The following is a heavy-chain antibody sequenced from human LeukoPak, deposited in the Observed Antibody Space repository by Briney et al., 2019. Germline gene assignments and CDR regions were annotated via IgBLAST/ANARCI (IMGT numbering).Heavy chain of an antibody. Sequence: GGSLRLSCAASGFTFSSYGMHWVRQAPGKGLEWVAFIRYDGSNKYYADSVKGRFTISRDNSKNTLYLQMNSLRAEDTAVYYCGKDPGDAREVYYYYYMDVWGKGTTVTISS. CDR1: GFTFSSYG. D-gene: IGHD7-27*01. CDR2: IRYDGSNK. CDR3: GKDPGDAREVYYYYYMDV. V-gene: IGHV3-30*02. J-gene: IGHJ6*03.